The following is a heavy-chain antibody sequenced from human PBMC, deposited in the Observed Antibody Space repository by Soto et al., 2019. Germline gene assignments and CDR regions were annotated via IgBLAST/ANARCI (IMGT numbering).Heavy chain of an antibody. CDR1: GFTVSSNY. V-gene: IGHV3-53*01. J-gene: IGHJ4*02. CDR3: ARNYYDSSGGFDY. Sequence: GGSLRLSCAASGFTVSSNYMSWVRQAPGKGLEWVSVIYSGGSTYYADSVKGRFTISRDNSKNTLYLQMNSLRAEDTAVYYCARNYYDSSGGFDYWGQGTLVTVSS. CDR2: IYSGGST. D-gene: IGHD3-22*01.